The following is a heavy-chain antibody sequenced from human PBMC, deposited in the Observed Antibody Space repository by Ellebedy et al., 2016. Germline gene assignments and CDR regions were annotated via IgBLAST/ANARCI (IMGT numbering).Heavy chain of an antibody. V-gene: IGHV3-23*01. J-gene: IGHJ3*01. CDR1: GFTFSSYD. CDR2: ISGSGAYT. Sequence: GESLKISCAASGFTFSSYDMSWVRQAPGKGLEWVSGISGSGAYTYYADSAKGRFTVSRDKNTLYLQMNSLEAEDTAVYYCAKYTTSPYDAFDVWGQGTMVTVSS. D-gene: IGHD2-2*02. CDR3: AKYTTSPYDAFDV.